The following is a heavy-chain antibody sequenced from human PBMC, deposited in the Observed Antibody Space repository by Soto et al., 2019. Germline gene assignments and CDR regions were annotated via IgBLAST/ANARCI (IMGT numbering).Heavy chain of an antibody. CDR1: GVTFSSYG. CDR3: GGSSGPVYYGMDV. CDR2: IWYDGSNK. D-gene: IGHD6-6*01. V-gene: IGHV3-33*01. J-gene: IGHJ6*02. Sequence: GGSLRLSCAGSGVTFSSYGMHWVRQAPGKGLEWVAVIWYDGSNKYYADSVKGRFTISRDNSTNTLYLHMNSLRAADTAVYYSGGSSGPVYYGMDVWGQGTTVTVSS.